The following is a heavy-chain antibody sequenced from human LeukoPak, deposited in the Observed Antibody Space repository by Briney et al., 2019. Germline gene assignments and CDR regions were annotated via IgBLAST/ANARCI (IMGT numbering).Heavy chain of an antibody. D-gene: IGHD3-22*01. CDR3: ARVAGYYYDSSGYYPKYYFDY. Sequence: PSETLSLTCTVSGGSISSYYWSWIRQPPGKGLEWIGYIYYSGSTNYNPSLKSRVTISVDTSKNQFSLKLSSVTAADTAVYYCARVAGYYYDSSGYYPKYYFDYWGQGTLVTVSS. V-gene: IGHV4-59*01. J-gene: IGHJ4*02. CDR1: GGSISSYY. CDR2: IYYSGST.